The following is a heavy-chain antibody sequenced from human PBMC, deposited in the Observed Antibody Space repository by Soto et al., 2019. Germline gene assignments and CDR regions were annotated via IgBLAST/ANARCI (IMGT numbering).Heavy chain of an antibody. Sequence: ASVKVSCQASGYTFTSYGISWVRQAPGQGLEWMGWISAYNGNTNYAQKLQGRVTMTTDTSTSTAYMELRSLRSDDTAVYYCAREMKYYDFWSGYLNWFDPWGQGTLVTVSS. V-gene: IGHV1-18*01. CDR3: AREMKYYDFWSGYLNWFDP. CDR1: GYTFTSYG. CDR2: ISAYNGNT. D-gene: IGHD3-3*01. J-gene: IGHJ5*02.